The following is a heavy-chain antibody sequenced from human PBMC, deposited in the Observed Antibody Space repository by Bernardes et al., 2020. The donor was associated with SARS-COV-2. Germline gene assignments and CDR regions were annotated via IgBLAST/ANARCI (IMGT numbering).Heavy chain of an antibody. CDR2: IYHSGST. Sequence: SETLSLTCAVSGYSISSGYYWGWIRQPPGKGLEWIGSIYHSGSTYYDPSLKSRVTISVDTSKNQFSLRLSSVTAADTAVYYCARVSGGGSSWSFIDYWGQGTLVTVSS. CDR1: GYSISSGYY. CDR3: ARVSGGGSSWSFIDY. J-gene: IGHJ4*02. V-gene: IGHV4-38-2*01. D-gene: IGHD6-13*01.